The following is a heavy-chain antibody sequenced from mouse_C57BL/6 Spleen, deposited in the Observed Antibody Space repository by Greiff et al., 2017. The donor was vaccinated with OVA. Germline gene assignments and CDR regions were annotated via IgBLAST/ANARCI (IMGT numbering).Heavy chain of an antibody. CDR2: INPSSGYT. J-gene: IGHJ2*01. CDR3: ARTDNYFDY. Sequence: VKVVESGAELARPGASVTMSCKASGYTFTSYTMHWVKQRPGQGLEWIGYINPSSGYTKYNQKFKDKATLTADKSSSTAYMQLSSLTSEDSAVYYCARTDNYFDYWGQGTTLTVSS. V-gene: IGHV1-4*01. CDR1: GYTFTSYT.